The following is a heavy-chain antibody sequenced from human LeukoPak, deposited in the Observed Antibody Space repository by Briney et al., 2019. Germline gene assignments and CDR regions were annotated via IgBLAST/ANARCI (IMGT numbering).Heavy chain of an antibody. Sequence: PSATLSLTCAVYGGSFSGYYWSWIRQPPGKGLEWIGEINHSGSTNYNPSLKSRVTISVDTSKNQFSLKLSSVTAADTAVYYCARGYCSSTSCYPFDYWGQGTLVTVSS. CDR1: GGSFSGYY. J-gene: IGHJ4*02. D-gene: IGHD2-2*01. CDR3: ARGYCSSTSCYPFDY. CDR2: INHSGST. V-gene: IGHV4-34*01.